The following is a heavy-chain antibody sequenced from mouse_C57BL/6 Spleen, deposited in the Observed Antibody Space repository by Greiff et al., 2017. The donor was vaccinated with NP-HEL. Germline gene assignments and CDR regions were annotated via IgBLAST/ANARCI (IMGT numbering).Heavy chain of an antibody. CDR2: ISYDGSN. V-gene: IGHV3-6*01. D-gene: IGHD2-4*01. J-gene: IGHJ4*01. Sequence: DVQLQESGPGLVKPSQSLSLTCSVTGYSITSGYYWNWIRQFPGNKLEWMGYISYDGSNNYNPSLKNRISITRDTSKNQFFLKLNSVTTEDTATYYCARAGDDYDGYAMDYWGQGTSVTVSS. CDR3: ARAGDDYDGYAMDY. CDR1: GYSITSGYY.